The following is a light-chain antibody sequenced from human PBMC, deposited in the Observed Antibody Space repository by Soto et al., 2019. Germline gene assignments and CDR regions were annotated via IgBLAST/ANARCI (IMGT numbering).Light chain of an antibody. CDR1: SSNIGTNH. Sequence: QSVLTQPPSVSAAPGQKVTISCSGSSSNIGTNHVSWYQQFPGTAPKLLIYDNNNRPSEIPDRFSGSKSGTSATLGITGLQTGDEADYYCGAWDTSLSLVVFGEGTKLTVL. CDR2: DNN. V-gene: IGLV1-51*01. CDR3: GAWDTSLSLVV. J-gene: IGLJ2*01.